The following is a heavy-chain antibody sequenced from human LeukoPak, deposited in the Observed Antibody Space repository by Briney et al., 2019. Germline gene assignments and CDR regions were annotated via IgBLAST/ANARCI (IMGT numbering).Heavy chain of an antibody. D-gene: IGHD6-13*01. J-gene: IGHJ4*02. V-gene: IGHV4-59*01. CDR1: GGSISSYY. Sequence: SETLSLTCTVSGGSISSYYWSWIRQPPGKGLEWIGYIYYSGSTNYNPSLKSRVTISVDTSKNQFSLKLSSVTAADTAVYYCARTLASSSWYGLAYWGQGTLVTVSS. CDR3: ARTLASSSWYGLAY. CDR2: IYYSGST.